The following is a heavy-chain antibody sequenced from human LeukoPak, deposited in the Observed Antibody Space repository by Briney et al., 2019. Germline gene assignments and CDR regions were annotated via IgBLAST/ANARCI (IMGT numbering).Heavy chain of an antibody. V-gene: IGHV3-23*01. D-gene: IGHD3-3*01. CDR1: GFTFSSYA. CDR3: ATHHDYDFWSGYSPFDY. J-gene: IGHJ4*02. Sequence: PGGSLRLSCAASGFTFSSYAMSWVRQAPGKGLEWVSAISGSGGSTYYADSVKGRFTISRDNSKNTLYLQMNSLRAEDTAVYYCATHHDYDFWSGYSPFDYWGQGTLVTVSS. CDR2: ISGSGGST.